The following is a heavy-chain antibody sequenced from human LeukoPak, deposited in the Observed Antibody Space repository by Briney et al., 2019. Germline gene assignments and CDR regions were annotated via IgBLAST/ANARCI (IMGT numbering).Heavy chain of an antibody. CDR3: ATQVGAARTYFDY. D-gene: IGHD6-6*01. CDR2: IYYSGTT. Sequence: SETLSLTCAVSGGSIRSSSYYWGWIRQPPGKGLEWIGSIYYSGTTYYNPSLKSRVTIYVDTSKNQFSLNLNSVTAADTAVYYCATQVGAARTYFDYWGQGTLVTVSS. CDR1: GGSIRSSSYY. V-gene: IGHV4-39*01. J-gene: IGHJ4*02.